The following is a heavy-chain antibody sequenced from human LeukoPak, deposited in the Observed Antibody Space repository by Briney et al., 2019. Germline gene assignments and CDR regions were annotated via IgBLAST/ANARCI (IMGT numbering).Heavy chain of an antibody. CDR2: TYYRSKWNN. J-gene: IGHJ4*02. CDR3: ARERYYFDS. V-gene: IGHV6-1*01. Sequence: SQTLSLTCAISGDSVSSNSVAWNWIRQSPSRGLEWLGRTYYRSKWNNEYAESVRSRITINPDTSKNQFSLQLDSVTPEDTAVYYCARERYYFDSWGQGTLVTVSS. CDR1: GDSVSSNSVA.